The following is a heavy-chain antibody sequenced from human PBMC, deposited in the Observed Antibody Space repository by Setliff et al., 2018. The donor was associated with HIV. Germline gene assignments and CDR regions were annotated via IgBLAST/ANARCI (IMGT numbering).Heavy chain of an antibody. J-gene: IGHJ4*02. CDR3: ARGIQWSSAWYGY. CDR1: GYSFTDYP. V-gene: IGHV1-2*02. CDR2: INPNSGGT. D-gene: IGHD6-19*01. Sequence: ASVKVSCKASGYSFTDYPLHWVRQVPGHALEWMGWINPNSGGTNYVQRFQGRVTMTRDTSISTAYMELSRLRSDDTAVYFCARGIQWSSAWYGYWGQGTLVTVSS.